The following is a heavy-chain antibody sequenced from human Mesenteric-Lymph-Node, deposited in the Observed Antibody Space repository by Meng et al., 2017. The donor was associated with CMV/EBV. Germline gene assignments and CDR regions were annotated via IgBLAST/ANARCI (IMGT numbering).Heavy chain of an antibody. CDR3: ARAVLRFLEWDLSPHPYGMDV. V-gene: IGHV4-39*01. Sequence: GSLRLSCTVSGGSISSSSYYWGWLRQPPGEGLEWIVSISYSVSSHYNPSLKSRVTISVDTSKNQFSLKLNSGTAADTAVYYCARAVLRFLEWDLSPHPYGMDVWGQGTTVTVSS. D-gene: IGHD3-3*01. J-gene: IGHJ6*02. CDR1: GGSISSSSYY. CDR2: ISYSVSS.